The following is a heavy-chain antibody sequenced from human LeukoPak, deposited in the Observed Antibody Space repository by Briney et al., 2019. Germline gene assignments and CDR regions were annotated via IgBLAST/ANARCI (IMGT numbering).Heavy chain of an antibody. V-gene: IGHV3-30*02. D-gene: IGHD5-12*01. CDR2: IRFDGSNK. J-gene: IGHJ4*02. CDR1: GLTFSSYG. CDR3: AKDRVATYHY. Sequence: PGGSLRLSCAASGLTFSSYGMHWVREAPGGGLEWVAFIRFDGSNKYYADSVKGRFTISRDNSKNTLFLQMDSLRAEDTAVYYCAKDRVATYHYWGQGTPVTVSS.